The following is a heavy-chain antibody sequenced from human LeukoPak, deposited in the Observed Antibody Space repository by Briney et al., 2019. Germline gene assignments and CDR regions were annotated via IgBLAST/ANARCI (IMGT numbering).Heavy chain of an antibody. D-gene: IGHD2/OR15-2a*01. CDR2: ISSSGSTI. V-gene: IGHV3-11*01. J-gene: IGHJ4*02. CDR3: ASREFYGLTDY. CDR1: GFTFSDYY. Sequence: PGGSLRLSCAASGFTFSDYYMSWIRQAPGKGLEWVSYISSSGSTIYYADSVKGRFTISRDNAKNSLYLQTNSLRAEDTAVYYCASREFYGLTDYWGQGTLVTVSS.